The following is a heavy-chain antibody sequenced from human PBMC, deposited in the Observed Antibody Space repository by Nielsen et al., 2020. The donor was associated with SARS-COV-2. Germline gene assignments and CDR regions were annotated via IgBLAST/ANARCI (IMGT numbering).Heavy chain of an antibody. CDR3: ANLGQLAAGIYNYYGMDV. CDR2: ISSSSSYI. J-gene: IGHJ6*02. V-gene: IGHV3-21*04. D-gene: IGHD3-3*02. Sequence: GGSLRLSCAASGFTFSSYSMNWVRQAPGKGLEWVSSISSSSSYIYYADSVKGRFTISRDNAKNSLYLQMNSLRAEDTALYYCANLGQLAAGIYNYYGMDVWGQGTTVTVSS. CDR1: GFTFSSYS.